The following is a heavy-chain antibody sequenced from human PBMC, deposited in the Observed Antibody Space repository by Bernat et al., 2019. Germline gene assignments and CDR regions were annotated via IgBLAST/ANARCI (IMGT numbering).Heavy chain of an antibody. J-gene: IGHJ4*02. D-gene: IGHD1-14*01. CDR2: ISYDGSNK. V-gene: IGHV3-30-3*01. CDR3: ARARRFDY. Sequence: VQLVESGGGLVKPGGSLRLSCAASGFTFSSYAMHWVRQAPGKGLEWVAVISYDGSNKYYADSVKGRFTISRDNSKNTLYLQMNSLRAEDTAVYYCARARRFDYWGQGTLVTVSS. CDR1: GFTFSSYA.